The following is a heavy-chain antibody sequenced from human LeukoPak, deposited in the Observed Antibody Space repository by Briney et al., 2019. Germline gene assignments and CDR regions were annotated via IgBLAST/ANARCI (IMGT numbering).Heavy chain of an antibody. D-gene: IGHD6-19*01. Sequence: SETLSLTCTVSGGSMTSYYWSWIRQPPGKGLEWIGYIYYSGSTNYNPSLKSRVNVSVDTSKNKFSLKLSSVTAADTAVYYCARLQPAGTLDYWGQGTLVTVSS. CDR2: IYYSGST. CDR3: ARLQPAGTLDY. CDR1: GGSMTSYY. J-gene: IGHJ4*02. V-gene: IGHV4-59*08.